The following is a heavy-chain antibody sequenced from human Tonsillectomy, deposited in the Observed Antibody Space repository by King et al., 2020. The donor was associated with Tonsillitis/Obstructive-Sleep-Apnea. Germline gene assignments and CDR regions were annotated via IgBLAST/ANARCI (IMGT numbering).Heavy chain of an antibody. J-gene: IGHJ6*03. CDR1: GYTFTSYG. D-gene: IGHD4-11*01. Sequence: QLVQSGAEVKKPGASVKVSCKASGYTFTSYGISWVRQAPGQGLEWMGWISAYNGNTNYAQKLQGRVTMTTDTSTSYMELRSLRSDDTAVYYCAREASNVYYYYYMDVWGKGTTVTVSS. V-gene: IGHV1-18*01. CDR3: AREASNVYYYYYMDV. CDR2: ISAYNGNT.